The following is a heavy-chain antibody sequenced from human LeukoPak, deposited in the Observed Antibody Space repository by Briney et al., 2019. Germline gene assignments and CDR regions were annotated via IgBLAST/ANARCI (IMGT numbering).Heavy chain of an antibody. V-gene: IGHV1-2*02. CDR3: ARTPRIAAAGTEITPFDY. Sequence: ASVKVSCKASGYTFTGYYMHWVRQAPGRGLEWMGWINPNSGGTNYAQKFQGRVTMTRDTSISTAYMELSRLRSADTAVYYCARTPRIAAAGTEITPFDYWGQGTLVTVSS. CDR1: GYTFTGYY. D-gene: IGHD6-13*01. CDR2: INPNSGGT. J-gene: IGHJ4*02.